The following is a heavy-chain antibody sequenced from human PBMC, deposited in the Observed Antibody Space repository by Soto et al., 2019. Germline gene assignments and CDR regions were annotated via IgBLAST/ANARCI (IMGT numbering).Heavy chain of an antibody. Sequence: QVQLQESGPGLVKPSETLSLTCTVSGGSISSYYWSWIRQPPGKGLEWIGYIYYSGSTNYNPSLKSRVTISVDTCKNQYSLKLSSVTAADTAVYYCATTSSTSGYYFDYWGQGTLVTVSS. CDR2: IYYSGST. V-gene: IGHV4-59*01. D-gene: IGHD2-2*01. CDR3: ATTSSTSGYYFDY. CDR1: GGSISSYY. J-gene: IGHJ4*02.